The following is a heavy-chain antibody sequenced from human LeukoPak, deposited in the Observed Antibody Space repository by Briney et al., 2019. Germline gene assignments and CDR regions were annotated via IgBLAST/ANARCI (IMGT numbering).Heavy chain of an antibody. D-gene: IGHD3-22*01. J-gene: IGHJ5*02. CDR3: ARHVTYYYDSSGQGWFDP. CDR1: GFTFSNYA. CDR2: ISSSSSYT. Sequence: PGGSLRLSCAASGFTFSNYAMNWVRQAPGKGLEWVSYISSSSSYTNYADSVKGRFTISRDNAKNSLYLQMNSLRAEDTAVYYCARHVTYYYDSSGQGWFDPWGQGTLVTVSS. V-gene: IGHV3-11*03.